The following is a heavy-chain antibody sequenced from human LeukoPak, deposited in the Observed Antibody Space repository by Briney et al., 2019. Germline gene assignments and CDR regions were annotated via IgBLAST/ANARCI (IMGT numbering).Heavy chain of an antibody. D-gene: IGHD6-19*01. J-gene: IGHJ6*04. V-gene: IGHV1-2*04. CDR2: INPNSGGT. CDR1: GYTFTGYY. CDR3: ARDRRAVAGIPYYYYYYGMDV. Sequence: GASVKVSCKASGYTFTGYYMHWVRQAPGQGLEWMGWINPNSGGTNYAQKFQGWVTMTRDTSISTAYMVLSRLRSDDTAVYYCARDRRAVAGIPYYYYYYGMDVWGKGTTVTVSS.